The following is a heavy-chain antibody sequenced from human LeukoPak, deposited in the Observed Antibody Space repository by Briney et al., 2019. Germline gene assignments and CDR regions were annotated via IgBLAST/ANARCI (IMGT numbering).Heavy chain of an antibody. J-gene: IGHJ3*02. V-gene: IGHV3-74*01. CDR3: ARPETQYSSGLDGFDI. Sequence: GGSLRLSCAASGFTFSTYWMHWVRQAPGKGLVWVSRINSDGSRTTYADSVKGRFTISRDNAKTTLYLQMDSLRTEDTAVYYCARPETQYSSGLDGFDIWGQGTMVTVYS. CDR1: GFTFSTYW. CDR2: INSDGSRT. D-gene: IGHD6-19*01.